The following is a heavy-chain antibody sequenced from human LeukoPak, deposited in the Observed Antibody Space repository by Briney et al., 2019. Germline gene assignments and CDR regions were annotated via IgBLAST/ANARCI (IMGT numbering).Heavy chain of an antibody. CDR1: GFTFSSYA. CDR2: ISGSGGST. D-gene: IGHD1-26*01. CDR3: AKDNGGSGWGELDY. Sequence: GGSLRLPCAASGFTFSSYAMSWVRQAPGKGLEWVSAISGSGGSTYYADSVKGRFTISRDNSKNTLYLQMNSLRAEDTAIYYCAKDNGGSGWGELDYWAQGTLVTVSS. V-gene: IGHV3-23*01. J-gene: IGHJ4*02.